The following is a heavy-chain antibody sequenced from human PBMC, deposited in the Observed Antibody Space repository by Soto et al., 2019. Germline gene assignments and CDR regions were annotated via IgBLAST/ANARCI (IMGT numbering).Heavy chain of an antibody. CDR1: GGSISSSNW. D-gene: IGHD6-19*01. Sequence: SETLSLTCAVSGGSISSSNWWSWVRQPPGKGLEWIGEIYHSGSTNYNPSLKSRVTISVDKSKNQFSLKLSSVTAADTAVYYCARAIIAVAGRDFQHWGQGTLVTVSS. V-gene: IGHV4-4*02. J-gene: IGHJ1*01. CDR3: ARAIIAVAGRDFQH. CDR2: IYHSGST.